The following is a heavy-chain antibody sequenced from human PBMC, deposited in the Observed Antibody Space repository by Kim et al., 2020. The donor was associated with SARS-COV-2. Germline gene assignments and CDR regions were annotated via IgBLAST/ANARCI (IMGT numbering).Heavy chain of an antibody. CDR3: AKLVGSSAYSPPDC. J-gene: IGHJ4*02. V-gene: IGHV3-23*01. Sequence: GGSLRLSCAASGLTFSSYGMTWVRQAPGKGLEWVSAISGSAAGTSYADSVKGRFTISSDKSNNTLYLQMNSLRADDTAVSYCAKLVGSSAYSPPDCCCQG. D-gene: IGHD3-22*01. CDR2: ISGSAAGT. CDR1: GLTFSSYG.